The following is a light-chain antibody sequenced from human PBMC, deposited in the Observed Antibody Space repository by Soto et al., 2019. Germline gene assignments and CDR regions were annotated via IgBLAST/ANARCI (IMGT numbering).Light chain of an antibody. CDR2: AAS. V-gene: IGKV1-39*01. CDR1: QSISNY. CDR3: QQSYGTPLT. Sequence: DMEMTQSPSSLSASVGDRVTITCRASQSISNYLNWYQHKPGKVPKVLIYAASSLQSGVPTRFSGSGSGTDFTLTINSLQPEEFATYSCQQSYGTPLTCGGGTKIEI. J-gene: IGKJ4*01.